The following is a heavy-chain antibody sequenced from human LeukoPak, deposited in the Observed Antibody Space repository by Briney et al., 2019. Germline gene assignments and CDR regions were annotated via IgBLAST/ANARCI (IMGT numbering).Heavy chain of an antibody. CDR2: INSDGSST. CDR1: GFTFSSYA. Sequence: GGSLRLSCAASGFTFSSYAMSWVRQAPGKGLVWVSRINSDGSSTSYADSVKGRFTISRDNAKNTLYLQMNSLRAEDTAVYYCARAPNDVVSPHFDLWGRGTLVTVSS. CDR3: ARAPNDVVSPHFDL. J-gene: IGHJ2*01. D-gene: IGHD2-21*01. V-gene: IGHV3-74*01.